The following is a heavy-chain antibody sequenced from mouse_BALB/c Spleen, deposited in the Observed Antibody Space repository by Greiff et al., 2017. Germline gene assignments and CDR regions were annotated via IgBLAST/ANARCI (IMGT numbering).Heavy chain of an antibody. V-gene: IGHV1-9*01. CDR1: GYTYSSYW. CDR2: ILPGSGST. Sequence: QVQLQQSGAELMKPGAPVKISCKATGYTYSSYWIEWVKQRPGHGLEWIGEILPGSGSTNYNEKFKGKATFTADTSSNTAYMQLTGQTSQNTAVSYCARGDYSYYFDDWGQGTTLTVSS. D-gene: IGHD2-4*01. J-gene: IGHJ2*01. CDR3: ARGDYSYYFDD.